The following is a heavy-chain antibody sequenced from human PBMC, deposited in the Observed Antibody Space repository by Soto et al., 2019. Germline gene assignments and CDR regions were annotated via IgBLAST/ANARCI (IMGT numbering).Heavy chain of an antibody. D-gene: IGHD6-13*01. CDR1: GFTFSSYG. V-gene: IGHV3-33*01. CDR2: IWYDGSNK. CDR3: AREGFSSSWYRSGYFDY. Sequence: QVQLVESGGGVVQPGRSLRLSCAASGFTFSSYGMHWVRQAPGKGLEWVAVIWYDGSNKYYADSVKGRFTISRDNSKNTLYLQMNSLRAEDTAVYYCAREGFSSSWYRSGYFDYWGQGTLVTVSS. J-gene: IGHJ4*02.